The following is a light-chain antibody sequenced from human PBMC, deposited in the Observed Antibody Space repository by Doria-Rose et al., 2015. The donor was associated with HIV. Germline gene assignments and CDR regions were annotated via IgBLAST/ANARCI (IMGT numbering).Light chain of an antibody. CDR3: LQYGTSWT. V-gene: IGKV3-20*01. CDR1: QSFSSTY. Sequence: EIVLTQSPGTLSLSPGERATPSCRASQSFSSTYLAWYQQKPGQAPSLLIYDGSTRATGIPDRFSASGSGTDFTLTINRLEPEDFALYYCLQYGTSWTFGQGTKVEI. CDR2: DGS. J-gene: IGKJ1*01.